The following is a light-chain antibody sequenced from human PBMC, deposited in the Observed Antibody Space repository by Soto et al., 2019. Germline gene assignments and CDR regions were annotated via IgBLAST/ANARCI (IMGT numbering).Light chain of an antibody. CDR1: SRDIGDYDY. CDR2: DVN. J-gene: IGLJ1*01. CDR3: FSLTSTSAHV. Sequence: QSVLTQPASLSGSPGQSITISCTGTSRDIGDYDYVSCFQQHPSNNPKLMISDVNNRPTGVSNRYSGSKSGNTAYLTISGLQAEDEAEYFCFSLTSTSAHVFGTGTKVTVL. V-gene: IGLV2-14*03.